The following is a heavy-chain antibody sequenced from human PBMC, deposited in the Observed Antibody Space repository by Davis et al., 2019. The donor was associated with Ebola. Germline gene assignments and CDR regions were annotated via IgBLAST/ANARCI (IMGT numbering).Heavy chain of an antibody. CDR1: GFTFSSYS. CDR3: ARGGEEWLMEYYFDY. Sequence: PGGSLRLSCAASGFTFSSYSMNWVRQAPGKGLEWVSYISSSSSTIYYADSVKGRFTISRDNAKNSLYLQMNSLRDEDTAVYYCARGGEEWLMEYYFDYWGQGTLVTVSS. CDR2: ISSSSSTI. D-gene: IGHD5-12*01. J-gene: IGHJ4*02. V-gene: IGHV3-48*02.